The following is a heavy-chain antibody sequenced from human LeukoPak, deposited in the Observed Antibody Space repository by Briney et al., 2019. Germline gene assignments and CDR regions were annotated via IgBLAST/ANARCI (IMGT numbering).Heavy chain of an antibody. J-gene: IGHJ4*02. Sequence: GGYLSLSCAVSGFTFRTCAMSWVRQAPGKGLEWVSAISGSGTGTYYADSVKGRFTISRDNSKNTLYLEMNNLRAEDTAAYYCASHPKSGGNFDYWGQGTLVTVSS. V-gene: IGHV3-23*01. CDR1: GFTFRTCA. CDR3: ASHPKSGGNFDY. CDR2: ISGSGTGT. D-gene: IGHD4-23*01.